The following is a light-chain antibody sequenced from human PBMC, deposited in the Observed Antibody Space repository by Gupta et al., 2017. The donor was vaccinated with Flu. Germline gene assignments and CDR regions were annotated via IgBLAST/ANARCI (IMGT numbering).Light chain of an antibody. V-gene: IGKV3-11*01. CDR1: QSVSNY. Sequence: EIVLTQSPATLSLFPGERATLSCRASQSVSNYLGWYQQKPGQAPRLLIYDASNRAKGGRASCSGSGVGTDVNLTISSREPEDFEVYYCQHPTNGHPQLTFGQGTLMDIK. CDR3: QHPTNGHPQLT. CDR2: DAS. J-gene: IGKJ5*01.